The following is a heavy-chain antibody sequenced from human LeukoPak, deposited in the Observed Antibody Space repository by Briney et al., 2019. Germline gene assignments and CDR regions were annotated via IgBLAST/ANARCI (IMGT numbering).Heavy chain of an antibody. V-gene: IGHV1-2*02. Sequence: ASVKVSCKASEYTFIGYYIHWVRQAPGQGLEWMGWVNPDSGGTNSAQKFQGRVTLTRDTSITTVYMELSRLRSDDTAVYYCARESGLGIDLSWFDTWGQGTLVTVSS. D-gene: IGHD7-27*01. CDR2: VNPDSGGT. CDR3: ARESGLGIDLSWFDT. CDR1: EYTFIGYY. J-gene: IGHJ5*02.